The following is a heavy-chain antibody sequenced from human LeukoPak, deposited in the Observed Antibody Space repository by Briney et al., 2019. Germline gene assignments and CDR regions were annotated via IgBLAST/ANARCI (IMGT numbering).Heavy chain of an antibody. D-gene: IGHD3-10*01. J-gene: IGHJ4*02. Sequence: GGSLRLSCAASGFTFSSYAMHWVRQAPGKGLEWVAVISYDGSNKYYADSVKGRFTISRDNSKNTLYLQMDSLRAEDTAVYYCAKDLEGYYASGYFEYWGQGTLVTVSS. CDR2: ISYDGSNK. V-gene: IGHV3-30-3*01. CDR3: AKDLEGYYASGYFEY. CDR1: GFTFSSYA.